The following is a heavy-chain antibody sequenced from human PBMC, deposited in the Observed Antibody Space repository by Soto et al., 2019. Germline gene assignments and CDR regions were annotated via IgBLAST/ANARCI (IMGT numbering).Heavy chain of an antibody. D-gene: IGHD3-9*01. CDR1: EFTFSSYA. Sequence: GGSLRRSCEASEFTFSSYAMSWVRQDPGKGLEWVSAISGSGGSTYYADSVKGRFTISRDNSKNTLYLLMNSLRAEDTALYYCAILPTGYPNWFGPWGQGTLVTVSS. J-gene: IGHJ5*02. V-gene: IGHV3-23*01. CDR3: AILPTGYPNWFGP. CDR2: ISGSGGST.